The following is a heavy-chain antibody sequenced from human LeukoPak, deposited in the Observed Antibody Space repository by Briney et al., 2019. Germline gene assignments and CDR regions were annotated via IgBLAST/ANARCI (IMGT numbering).Heavy chain of an antibody. D-gene: IGHD2-8*02. J-gene: IGHJ6*02. CDR1: GGSISSSNW. CDR3: ARSLVKQVLTLYYYYGMDV. V-gene: IGHV4-4*02. Sequence: SETLSLTCAVSGGSISSSNWWSWVRQPPGKGLEWIGEIYHSGSTNYNPSLKSRVTISVDKSKNQFSLKLSSVTAADTAVYYCARSLVKQVLTLYYYYGMDVWGQGTTVTVSS. CDR2: IYHSGST.